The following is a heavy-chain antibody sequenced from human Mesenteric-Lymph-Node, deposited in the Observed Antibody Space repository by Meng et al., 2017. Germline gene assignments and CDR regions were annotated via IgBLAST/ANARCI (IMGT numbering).Heavy chain of an antibody. D-gene: IGHD1-26*01. CDR2: INSDGSST. V-gene: IGHV3-74*01. J-gene: IGHJ3*02. Sequence: GESLKISCAASGFTFSSYWMHWVRQAPGKGLMWVSRINSDGSSTSYADSVKGRFTISRDNAMNTLYLQMNSLRADDTAVYYCVRDPYSTAYYNDAFDIWGQGTMVTVSS. CDR1: GFTFSSYW. CDR3: VRDPYSTAYYNDAFDI.